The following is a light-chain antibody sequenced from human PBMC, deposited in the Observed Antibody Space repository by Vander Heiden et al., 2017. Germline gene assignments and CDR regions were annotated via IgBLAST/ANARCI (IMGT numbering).Light chain of an antibody. Sequence: DIVMTQTPLSLSVTPGQPASISCKSSQSLLHSDGKTYLYWYLQKPGQPPQLLIYEVSNRCSGVPDRFSGSASGTDFTLKIRLVDAEDVRVYYCRRCMPLPQTFGQGTKVEIK. CDR2: EVS. CDR3: RRCMPLPQT. V-gene: IGKV2D-29*01. CDR1: QSLLHSDGKTY. J-gene: IGKJ1*01.